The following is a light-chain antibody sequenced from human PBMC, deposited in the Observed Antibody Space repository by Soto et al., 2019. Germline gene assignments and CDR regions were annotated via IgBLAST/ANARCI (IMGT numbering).Light chain of an antibody. Sequence: IQMTQSPSTLSASIGDRVTITCRASQSINNRLAWYQQMPGKAPNLLIYDASTLESGVPSSFRGSGSETEFTLTISGLQPDDFATYYCQQFIDGWTLGQGTKVEIK. CDR2: DAS. CDR1: QSINNR. J-gene: IGKJ1*01. CDR3: QQFIDGWT. V-gene: IGKV1-5*01.